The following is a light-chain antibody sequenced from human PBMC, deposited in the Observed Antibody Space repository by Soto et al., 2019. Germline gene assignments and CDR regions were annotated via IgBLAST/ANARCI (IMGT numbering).Light chain of an antibody. CDR2: DAS. Sequence: EIVLTQSPATLSLSPGERATLSGRTSQSIGSYLAWYQQKPGRAPRLLIYDASNRASGLPARFSGSGSGTAFPLTISRLEQDDFGVYYCQQRSSGYSFGQGTKLELK. CDR1: QSIGSY. CDR3: QQRSSGYS. J-gene: IGKJ2*03. V-gene: IGKV3-11*01.